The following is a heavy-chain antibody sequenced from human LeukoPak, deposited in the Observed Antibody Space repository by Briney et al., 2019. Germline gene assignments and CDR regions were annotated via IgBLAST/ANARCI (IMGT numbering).Heavy chain of an antibody. D-gene: IGHD6-13*01. J-gene: IGHJ4*02. CDR3: ARGGSSSSHRPLPYY. V-gene: IGHV1-3*01. CDR1: GYTFTSYA. CDR2: INAGNGNT. Sequence: ASVKVSCKASGYTFTSYAMHWVRQAPGQRLEWMGWINAGNGNTKYSQKFQGRVTITRDTSASTAYMELSSLRSEDTAVYYCARGGSSSSHRPLPYYWDQGTLVTVSS.